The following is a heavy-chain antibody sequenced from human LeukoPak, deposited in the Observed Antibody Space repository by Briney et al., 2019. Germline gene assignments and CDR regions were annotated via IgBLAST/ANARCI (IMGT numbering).Heavy chain of an antibody. V-gene: IGHV3-21*01. CDR3: ARGWSSGYSDY. Sequence: GGSLRFSCAASGFIFSDYSMNWVRQAPGKGLEWVASIRSRTGYIYYGDSVRGRFTISRDMAKNSLYLEMNSLTVEDTAVYYCARGWSSGYSDYWGQGTLVSVSS. CDR1: GFIFSDYS. J-gene: IGHJ4*02. D-gene: IGHD3-22*01. CDR2: IRSRTGYI.